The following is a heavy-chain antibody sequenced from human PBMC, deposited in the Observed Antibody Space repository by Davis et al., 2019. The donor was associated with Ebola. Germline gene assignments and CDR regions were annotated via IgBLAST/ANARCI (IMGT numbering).Heavy chain of an antibody. D-gene: IGHD6-6*01. Sequence: PGGSLRLSCAASGFSFSDYFMSWIRQAPGKGLEWVSYITTTGSSIYYADSVKGRFTISRDNAKTSLYLQMNSLRPEDTAVYYCARAKRGLDIADRRGVWFDPWGQGTLVAVSS. CDR3: ARAKRGLDIADRRGVWFDP. CDR1: GFSFSDYF. CDR2: ITTTGSSI. J-gene: IGHJ5*02. V-gene: IGHV3-11*01.